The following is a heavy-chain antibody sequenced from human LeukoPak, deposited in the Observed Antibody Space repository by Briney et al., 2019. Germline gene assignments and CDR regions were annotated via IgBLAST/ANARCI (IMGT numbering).Heavy chain of an antibody. J-gene: IGHJ4*02. CDR1: GYTFTGFY. CDR2: IKPNSGGT. Sequence: ASLKVSCKASGYTFTGFYMHSVREAPGQRLEWMGWIKPNSGGTNYAQKFQGRVTITTDESTSTAYMELSSLRSEDTAVYYCARAQYYDFWSGHPNSSYYFDYWGQGTLVTVSS. D-gene: IGHD3-3*01. CDR3: ARAQYYDFWSGHPNSSYYFDY. V-gene: IGHV1-2*02.